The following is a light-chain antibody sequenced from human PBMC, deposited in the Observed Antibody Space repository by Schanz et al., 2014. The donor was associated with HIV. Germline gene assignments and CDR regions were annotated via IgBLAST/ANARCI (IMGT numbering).Light chain of an antibody. Sequence: QSVLAQPPSVSGAPGQRVTISCTGSSSNIGSNYVYWYQQLPGTAPKLLIYRNNQRPSGVPDRFSGSKSGTSATLGITGLQAGDEAEYYCGTWDSSLGAAGVFGTGTKLTV. CDR2: RNN. V-gene: IGLV1-51*02. CDR3: GTWDSSLGAAGV. CDR1: SSNIGSNY. J-gene: IGLJ1*01.